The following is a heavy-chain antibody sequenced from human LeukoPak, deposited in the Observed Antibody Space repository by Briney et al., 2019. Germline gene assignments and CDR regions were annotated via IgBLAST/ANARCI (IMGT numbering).Heavy chain of an antibody. Sequence: SETLSLTCTVSGGSINTYYWSWIRQPPGKGLEWIGDIYYSGSTNYNPSLKSRVTISVDTSKNQFSLRLSSVTAADTAVYYSARLASGSYGPLTPFDYWGQGTLVTVSS. D-gene: IGHD1-26*01. CDR3: ARLASGSYGPLTPFDY. J-gene: IGHJ4*02. V-gene: IGHV4-59*08. CDR1: GGSINTYY. CDR2: IYYSGST.